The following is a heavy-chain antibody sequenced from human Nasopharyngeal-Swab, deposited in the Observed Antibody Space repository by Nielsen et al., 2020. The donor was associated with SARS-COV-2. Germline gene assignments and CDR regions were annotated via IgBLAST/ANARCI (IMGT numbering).Heavy chain of an antibody. CDR3: AKGRGDIVVVPAAIPEYFRH. J-gene: IGHJ1*01. V-gene: IGHV3-30*02. D-gene: IGHD2-2*01. CDR2: IRYDGTDI. Sequence: WIRQPPGKGLEWVAFIRYDGTDIYYGDSVRGRFTISRDNSKNTPYLQVNSLRAEDTAVYYCAKGRGDIVVVPAAIPEYFRHWGQGTLVTVSS.